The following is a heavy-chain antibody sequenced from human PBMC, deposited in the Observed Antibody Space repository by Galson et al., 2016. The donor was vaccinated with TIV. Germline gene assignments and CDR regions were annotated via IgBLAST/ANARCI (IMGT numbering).Heavy chain of an antibody. Sequence: SLRLSCAASGFRFNSYAMNWDRQAPGKGLEWVSSIGGTGGSTYYADSVKGRFTISRDSYKDTVYLQMNSLRAEDTATYFCAKDRQWIPSSLDYWGQGILVTVS. CDR3: AKDRQWIPSSLDY. CDR2: IGGTGGST. CDR1: GFRFNSYA. V-gene: IGHV3-23*01. J-gene: IGHJ4*02. D-gene: IGHD5-18*01.